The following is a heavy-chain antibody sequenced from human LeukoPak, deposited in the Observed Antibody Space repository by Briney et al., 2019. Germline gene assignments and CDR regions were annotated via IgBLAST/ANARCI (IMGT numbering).Heavy chain of an antibody. J-gene: IGHJ3*02. V-gene: IGHV4-59*08. CDR2: IYYSGST. CDR3: ASHLYYYDSSGYAAYAFDI. CDR1: GGSISSYY. Sequence: PETLSLTCTVSGGSISSYYWSWIRQPPGKGLEWIGYIYYSGSTNYNPSLKSRVTISVDTSKNQFSLKLSSVTAADTAVYYCASHLYYYDSSGYAAYAFDIWGQGTMVTVSS. D-gene: IGHD3-22*01.